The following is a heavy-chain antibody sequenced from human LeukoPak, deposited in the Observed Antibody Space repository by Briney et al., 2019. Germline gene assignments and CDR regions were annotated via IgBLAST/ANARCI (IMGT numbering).Heavy chain of an antibody. J-gene: IGHJ3*02. CDR2: INPSGGST. Sequence: ASVKVSCKASGYTFTSYYMHWVRQAPGQGLERMGIINPSGGSTSYAQKFQGRVTMTRDTSTSTVYMELSSLRSEDTAVYYCASINMTTVTGYAFDIWGQGTMVTVSS. CDR1: GYTFTSYY. D-gene: IGHD4-17*01. V-gene: IGHV1-46*01. CDR3: ASINMTTVTGYAFDI.